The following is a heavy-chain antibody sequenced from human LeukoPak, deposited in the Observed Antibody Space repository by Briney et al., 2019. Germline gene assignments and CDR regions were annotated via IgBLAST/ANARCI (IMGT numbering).Heavy chain of an antibody. CDR3: ASMIAAAGNY. V-gene: IGHV3-30*04. Sequence: PGGSLRLSCAAPGFTFSSYAMHWVRQAPGKGLEWVAVISYDGSNKYYADSVKGRFTISRDNSKNTLYLQMNSLRAEDTAVYYCASMIAAAGNYWGQGTLVTVSS. CDR1: GFTFSSYA. D-gene: IGHD6-13*01. CDR2: ISYDGSNK. J-gene: IGHJ4*02.